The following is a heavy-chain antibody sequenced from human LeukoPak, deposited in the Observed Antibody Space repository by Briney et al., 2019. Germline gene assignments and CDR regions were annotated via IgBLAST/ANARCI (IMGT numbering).Heavy chain of an antibody. CDR1: GYTFTSYG. CDR2: ISAYNGNT. D-gene: IGHD4-17*01. V-gene: IGHV1-18*01. J-gene: IGHJ4*02. Sequence: APVKVSCKASGYTFTSYGISWVRQAPGQGLEWMGWISAYNGNTKYAQKLQGRVTMTTDTSTSTAYMELRSLRSDDTAVYYCARGDYGDYISGYWGQGTLVTVSS. CDR3: ARGDYGDYISGY.